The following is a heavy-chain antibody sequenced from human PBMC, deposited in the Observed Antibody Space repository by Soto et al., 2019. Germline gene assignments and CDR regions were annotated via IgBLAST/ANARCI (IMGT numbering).Heavy chain of an antibody. J-gene: IGHJ4*02. CDR3: ARVRGIQLWFLDY. CDR1: GGSISSSNW. CDR2: IYHSGST. Sequence: PSETLSLTCAVSGGSISSSNWWSWVRQPPGKGLEWIGEIYHSGSTNYNPSLKSRVTISVDKSKNQFSLKLSSVTAADTAVYYCARVRGIQLWFLDYWGQGTLVTVSS. V-gene: IGHV4-4*02. D-gene: IGHD5-18*01.